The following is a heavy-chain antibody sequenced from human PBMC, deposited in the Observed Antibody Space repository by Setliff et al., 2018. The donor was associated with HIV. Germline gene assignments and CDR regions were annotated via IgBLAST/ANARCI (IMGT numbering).Heavy chain of an antibody. J-gene: IGHJ4*02. CDR3: ASFFVTTVTNQDY. CDR1: GGSISSGDYY. CDR2: IYYSGST. D-gene: IGHD4-17*01. V-gene: IGHV4-30-4*08. Sequence: PSETLSLTCTVSGGSISSGDYYWSWIRQPPGKGLDWIGYIYYSGSTYYNPSLMSRVTISLDTSKNQFSLKLTSVTAADTAMYYCASFFVTTVTNQDYWGQGTPVTVSS.